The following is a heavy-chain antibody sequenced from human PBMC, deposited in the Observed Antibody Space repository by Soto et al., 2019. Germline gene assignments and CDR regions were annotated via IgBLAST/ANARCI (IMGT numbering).Heavy chain of an antibody. J-gene: IGHJ4*02. CDR3: PSSPGYDLQRLDY. D-gene: IGHD5-12*01. Sequence: SVKVSCKASGGTFSSYAIIWVRQAPGQGLEWMGGIIPIFGTANYAQKFQGRVTITADESTSTAYMELSSLRSEDTAVYYCPSSPGYDLQRLDYWGQGTLVTVSS. CDR1: GGTFSSYA. V-gene: IGHV1-69*01. CDR2: IIPIFGTA.